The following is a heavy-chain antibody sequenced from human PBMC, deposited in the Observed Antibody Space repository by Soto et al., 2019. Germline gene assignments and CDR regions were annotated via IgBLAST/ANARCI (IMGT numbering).Heavy chain of an antibody. J-gene: IGHJ4*02. CDR3: ARTEDGYNTNFEY. CDR1: GGSISSGDYY. D-gene: IGHD5-18*01. Sequence: SETLSLTCSVSGGSISSGDYYWNWIRQSPGKGLEWIGSIFYTGKTHYNPSLKSRLTISVDASKNEFSLRLSSVTAADTALYYCARTEDGYNTNFEYWGQGALVTGSS. CDR2: IFYTGKT. V-gene: IGHV4-30-4*01.